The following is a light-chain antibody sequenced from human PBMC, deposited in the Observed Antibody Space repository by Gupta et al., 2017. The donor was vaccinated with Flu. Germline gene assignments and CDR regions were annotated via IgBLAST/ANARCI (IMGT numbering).Light chain of an antibody. CDR2: KDT. CDR3: QAADNSGTYVV. Sequence: SYELTQPPSLLVSPGQTARTTCSGDALSNQFTYWYQQKPGQAPVLVIFKDTERPSGIPERFSGSNSGTTVTLTISGVQAEDEAAYYCQAADNSGTYVVFGGGTRLTVL. V-gene: IGLV3-25*03. CDR1: ALSNQF. J-gene: IGLJ3*02.